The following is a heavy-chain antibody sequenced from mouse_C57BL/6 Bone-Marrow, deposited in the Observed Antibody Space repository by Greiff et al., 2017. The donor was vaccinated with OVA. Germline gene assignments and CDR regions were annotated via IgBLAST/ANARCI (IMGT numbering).Heavy chain of an antibody. CDR2: ISYDGSN. Sequence: EVKLQESGPGLVKPSQSLSLSCSVTGYSITSGSYWNWIRQFPGNKLEWMGYISYDGSNNYNPSLKNRIAITRDTSKNQFFLKLNAVTTEDTATNYCARGSWDDWFAYWGQGTLVTVSA. D-gene: IGHD4-1*01. J-gene: IGHJ3*01. CDR1: GYSITSGSY. V-gene: IGHV3-6*01. CDR3: ARGSWDDWFAY.